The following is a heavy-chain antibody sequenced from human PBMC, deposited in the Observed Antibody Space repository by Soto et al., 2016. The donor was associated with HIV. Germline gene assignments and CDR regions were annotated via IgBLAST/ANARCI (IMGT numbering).Heavy chain of an antibody. Sequence: QVQLMRSGAEVKKPGASVKVSCKASGYTFTGYYIHWVRQAPGQGLEWMGWINPNGGGTNYAQKFQGRVTMTRDTPITTAYMEVSRLRSDDTAVYYCARGPRYMDVWGKGTTVIVSS. V-gene: IGHV1-2*02. CDR1: GYTFTGYY. CDR3: ARGPRYMDV. J-gene: IGHJ6*03. CDR2: INPNGGGT.